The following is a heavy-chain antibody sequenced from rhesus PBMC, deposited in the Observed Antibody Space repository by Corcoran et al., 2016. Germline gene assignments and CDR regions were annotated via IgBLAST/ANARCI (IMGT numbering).Heavy chain of an antibody. CDR3: ARDGSGSYYGLDS. Sequence: QLQLQESGPGLVKPSEPLSLTCAVSGGDISRYYYWSWLRQPPGKGLGWSGTIDSNSESNNYKPALKRRVTSSKYTSKNQFSLRLSSVTATDTALYYCARDGSGSYYGLDSWGQGVVVTVSS. CDR1: GGDISRYYY. CDR2: IDSNSESN. J-gene: IGHJ6*01. D-gene: IGHD2-21*01. V-gene: IGHV4S12*01.